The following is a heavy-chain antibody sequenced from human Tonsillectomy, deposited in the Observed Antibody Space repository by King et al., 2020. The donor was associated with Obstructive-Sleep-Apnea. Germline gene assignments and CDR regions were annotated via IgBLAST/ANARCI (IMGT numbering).Heavy chain of an antibody. J-gene: IGHJ4*02. D-gene: IGHD6-13*01. CDR3: AKKQEYSSSRMGRGFDY. CDR2: ISGSGGST. V-gene: IGHV3-23*04. CDR1: GFTFSSYA. Sequence: EVQLVESGGGLVQPGGSLRLSCAASGFTFSSYAMSWVRQAPGKGLEWVSAISGSGGSTYYADSVKGRFTISRDNSKNTLYLQMNSLRAEDTAVYYCAKKQEYSSSRMGRGFDYWGQGTLVTVSS.